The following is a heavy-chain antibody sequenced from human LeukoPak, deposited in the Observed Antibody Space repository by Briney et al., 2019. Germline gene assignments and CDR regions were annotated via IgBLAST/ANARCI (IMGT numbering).Heavy chain of an antibody. CDR1: GFTFRKYW. J-gene: IGHJ4*02. V-gene: IGHV3-7*03. CDR3: AREVFFQFDN. Sequence: GGSLRLSCAASGFTFRKYWMAWVRQAPGRGLEWVATIAANGNDKDYEDALQGRFTNSRDNARNSLSLQIDSLRAEDTAQYYCAREVFFQFDNWGQGALVTVSS. CDR2: IAANGNDK.